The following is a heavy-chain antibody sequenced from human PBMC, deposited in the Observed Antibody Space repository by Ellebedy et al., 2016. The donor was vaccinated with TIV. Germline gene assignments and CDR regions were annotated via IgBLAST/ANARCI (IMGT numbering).Heavy chain of an antibody. CDR1: GLTFSNYA. CDR2: ISNNGGRT. V-gene: IGHV3-64D*09. Sequence: PGGSLRLSCSASGLTFSNYAMHWVRKAPGKGLEYVSAISNNGGRTYYADSVKGRFTISRDNSKNTLYLQMSSLRAEDTAVYYCVPRMVVAFEYWGQGTLVTVSS. CDR3: VPRMVVAFEY. D-gene: IGHD2-21*01. J-gene: IGHJ4*02.